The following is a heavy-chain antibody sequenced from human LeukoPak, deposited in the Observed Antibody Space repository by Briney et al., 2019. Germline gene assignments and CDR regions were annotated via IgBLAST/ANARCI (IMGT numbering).Heavy chain of an antibody. D-gene: IGHD3-22*01. CDR2: INHSGST. CDR3: ARGVYYDSSGYTYFDY. V-gene: IGHV4-34*01. Sequence: SETLSLTCAVYGGSSSGYFWSWIRQPPGKGLEWIGEINHSGSTNYNPSLKSRVTISVDTSKNQFSLKLSSVTAADTAVYYCARGVYYDSSGYTYFDYWGQGTLVTVSS. J-gene: IGHJ4*02. CDR1: GGSSSGYF.